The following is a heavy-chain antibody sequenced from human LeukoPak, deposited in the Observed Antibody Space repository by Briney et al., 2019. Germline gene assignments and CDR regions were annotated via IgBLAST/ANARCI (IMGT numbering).Heavy chain of an antibody. CDR3: ARNDYGGHDAFDI. CDR1: GYTFTGYY. J-gene: IGHJ3*02. D-gene: IGHD4-17*01. V-gene: IGHV1-2*06. Sequence: GASVKVSCKASGYTFTGYYMHWVRQAPGQGLEWMGRINPNSGGTNYAQKFQGRVTMTRDTSISTAYMELSSLRSEDTAVYYCARNDYGGHDAFDIWGQGTMVTVSS. CDR2: INPNSGGT.